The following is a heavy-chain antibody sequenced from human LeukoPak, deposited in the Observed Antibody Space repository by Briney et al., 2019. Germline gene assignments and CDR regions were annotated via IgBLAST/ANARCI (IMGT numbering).Heavy chain of an antibody. D-gene: IGHD2-2*03. V-gene: IGHV3-74*03. Sequence: PGGSLRLSCAGSEFSFSSYWMHWVRQAPEKGLEWVSSIKNDGSATTYADSVRGRFSLSTDSAKCTAHLQMTSLRVEDTAMYYCAMDINGDLFHLWGQGTLVTVSS. CDR3: AMDINGDLFHL. CDR1: EFSFSSYW. CDR2: IKNDGSAT. J-gene: IGHJ4*02.